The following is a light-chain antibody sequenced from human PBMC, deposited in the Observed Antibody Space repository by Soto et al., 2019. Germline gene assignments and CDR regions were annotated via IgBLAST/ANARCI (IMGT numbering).Light chain of an antibody. CDR1: QDISNY. V-gene: IGKV1-33*01. Sequence: DIPLTLSPSSLSASVGARVTITCQASQDISNYLNWYQQKPGKAPKLLIYDASNLETGVPSRFSGSGSGTDFTFTISSLQPEDIATYYCQQYDNLPITFGQGTRLEIK. J-gene: IGKJ5*01. CDR2: DAS. CDR3: QQYDNLPIT.